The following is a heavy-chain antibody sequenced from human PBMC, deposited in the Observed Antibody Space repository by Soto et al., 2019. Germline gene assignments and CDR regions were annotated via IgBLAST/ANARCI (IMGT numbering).Heavy chain of an antibody. Sequence: ASVKVSCKASRYTFPGYYMHWVRQAPAQGHEWMGWINPNSGGTDYAQKFQGRVTMTRDTSISTAYMELSRLRSDDTAVYYCAREGAYCGGDCYSLYYYYGMDVWGQGTTVTVS. V-gene: IGHV1-2*02. D-gene: IGHD2-21*02. CDR2: INPNSGGT. CDR3: AREGAYCGGDCYSLYYYYGMDV. J-gene: IGHJ6*02. CDR1: RYTFPGYY.